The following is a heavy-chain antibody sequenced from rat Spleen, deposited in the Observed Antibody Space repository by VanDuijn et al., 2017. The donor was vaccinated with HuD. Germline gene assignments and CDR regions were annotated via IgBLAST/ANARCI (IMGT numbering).Heavy chain of an antibody. Sequence: QVQLKESGPDLVQPAQTLSLTCTVSGFSLTSYGVSWVRQPPGKGLEWMGVIWGDGNTNYNSALKSRLSISRDTSESQVYLKMNSLQSEDTAMYFCASQYYYDGYYRDYWGLGVMVTVSS. V-gene: IGHV2-13*01. J-gene: IGHJ2*01. CDR3: ASQYYYDGYYRDY. D-gene: IGHD1-12*03. CDR1: GFSLTSYG. CDR2: IWGDGNT.